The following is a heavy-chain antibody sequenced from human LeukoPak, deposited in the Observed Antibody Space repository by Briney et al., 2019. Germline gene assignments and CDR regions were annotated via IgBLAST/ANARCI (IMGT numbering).Heavy chain of an antibody. V-gene: IGHV1-69*04. D-gene: IGHD3-9*01. Sequence: SVKVSCKASGGTFSSYAISWVRQAPGQGLEWMGRIIPILGIANYAQKFQGRVTITADKSTSTAYMELSSLRSEDTAVYYCARDSPDILTGYRPTPFDYWGQGTLVTVSS. J-gene: IGHJ4*02. CDR3: ARDSPDILTGYRPTPFDY. CDR1: GGTFSSYA. CDR2: IIPILGIA.